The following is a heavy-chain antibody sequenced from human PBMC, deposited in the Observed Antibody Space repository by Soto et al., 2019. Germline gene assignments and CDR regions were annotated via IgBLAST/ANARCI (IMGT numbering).Heavy chain of an antibody. D-gene: IGHD6-13*01. Sequence: ASVKVSCAASGYTITSNGISWVRQAPEQGLEWMGWISAYNGNTNYAQKLQGRVTMTTDTSTSTAYMELRSLRSDDTAVYYCARGIAALSAGNWFDPWGQGTLVTVSS. CDR2: ISAYNGNT. V-gene: IGHV1-18*01. J-gene: IGHJ5*02. CDR1: GYTITSNG. CDR3: ARGIAALSAGNWFDP.